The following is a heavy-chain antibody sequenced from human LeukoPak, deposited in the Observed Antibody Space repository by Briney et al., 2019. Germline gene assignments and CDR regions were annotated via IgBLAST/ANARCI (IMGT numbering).Heavy chain of an antibody. D-gene: IGHD2-15*01. CDR1: GGTFSSCA. J-gene: IGHJ4*02. CDR3: ARDSCGGDSCYSTFDS. Sequence: SVKVSCKASGGTFSSCAISWVRQAPGQGLEWMGGIIPIFGTANYAQKFQGRVTITGDESTRTAYMELNGLTSEDTAVYYCARDSCGGDSCYSTFDSWGQGTLVTVSS. V-gene: IGHV1-69*13. CDR2: IIPIFGTA.